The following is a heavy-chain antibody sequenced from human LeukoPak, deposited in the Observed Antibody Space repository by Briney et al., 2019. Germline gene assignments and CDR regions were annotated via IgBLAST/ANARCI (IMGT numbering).Heavy chain of an antibody. CDR3: AKSGYSRYFFDS. Sequence: GESLRISCKGSGYSFTTYWIGWVRQMPGKGLEWMGIIYPGDSDTRYSSSFQGQVTISADKSISTAYLQWSSLKASDTAMYFCAKSGYSRYFFDSWGQGTLVTVSS. J-gene: IGHJ4*02. D-gene: IGHD2-2*02. CDR2: IYPGDSDT. V-gene: IGHV5-51*01. CDR1: GYSFTTYW.